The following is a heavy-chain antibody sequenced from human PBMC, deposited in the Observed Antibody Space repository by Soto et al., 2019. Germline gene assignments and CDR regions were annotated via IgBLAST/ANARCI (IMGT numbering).Heavy chain of an antibody. Sequence: ASVKAACKASGYTFSSKAKHWVRQAPGQELEWMGWINGGNGYAKYSQNFQDRVTLTRDASASTTYLELSSLRSEDTAIFYCVRATYTSGGSNNFAMEVWGQGTSVNVSS. CDR1: GYTFSSKA. J-gene: IGHJ6*01. CDR2: INGGNGYA. V-gene: IGHV1-3*01. CDR3: VRATYTSGGSNNFAMEV. D-gene: IGHD3-10*01.